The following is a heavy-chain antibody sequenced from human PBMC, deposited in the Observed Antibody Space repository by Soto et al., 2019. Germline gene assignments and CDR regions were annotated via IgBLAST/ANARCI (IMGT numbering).Heavy chain of an antibody. J-gene: IGHJ6*02. CDR2: ISYDGRNK. V-gene: IGHV3-30*18. CDR1: DFSFRNYG. Sequence: QERVVESGGGEVQPGTSLRLSCAASDFSFRNYGMHWVRQAPGKGLEWVADISYDGRNKYYAESVKGRFTISRDNSKNTLYLQMNSLRTEDTAVYYCAKDWRWEQQIYGMNVWGQGTTVTVSS. D-gene: IGHD1-26*01. CDR3: AKDWRWEQQIYGMNV.